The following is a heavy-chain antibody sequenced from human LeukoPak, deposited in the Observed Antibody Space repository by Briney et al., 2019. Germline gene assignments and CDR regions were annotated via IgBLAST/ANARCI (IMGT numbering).Heavy chain of an antibody. CDR2: ISSSSSYI. V-gene: IGHV3-21*01. CDR3: ARDEDYVWGSYRLDY. J-gene: IGHJ4*02. CDR1: GFTFSSYS. Sequence: GGSLRLSCAASGFTFSSYSMNWVRQAPGKGLEWVSSISSSSSYIYYADSVEGRFTISRDNAKNSLYLQMNSLRAEDTAVYYCARDEDYVWGSYRLDYWGQGTLVTVSS. D-gene: IGHD3-16*02.